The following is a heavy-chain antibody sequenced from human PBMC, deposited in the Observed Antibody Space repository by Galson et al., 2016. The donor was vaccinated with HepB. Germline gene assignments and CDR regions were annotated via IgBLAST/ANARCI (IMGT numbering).Heavy chain of an antibody. J-gene: IGHJ4*02. Sequence: SLRLSCAASGLTFRSYAMHWVRQAPGKGLEWVAVISYDGSNKYYADSVKGRFTISRDNSKNTLYLQMNSLRAEDTAVYYCARDADIVKVPAAIRADYWGQGTLVTVPS. CDR1: GLTFRSYA. CDR3: ARDADIVKVPAAIRADY. V-gene: IGHV3-30*04. D-gene: IGHD2-2*02. CDR2: ISYDGSNK.